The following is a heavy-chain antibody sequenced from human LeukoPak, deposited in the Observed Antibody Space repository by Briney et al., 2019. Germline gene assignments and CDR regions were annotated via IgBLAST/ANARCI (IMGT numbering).Heavy chain of an antibody. D-gene: IGHD6-19*01. J-gene: IGHJ6*02. CDR3: AKGGAGRYYGMAV. V-gene: IGHV3-23*01. CDR1: GFTFSSYA. Sequence: GGSLRLSCAASGFTFSSYAMSWVRQAPGKGLEWVAAISGTGDRTYYAAPVKGRFTIHRANSKTTPYVQMNSLRAEDTAVYSCAKGGAGRYYGMAVWGQGTTVTVSS. CDR2: ISGTGDRT.